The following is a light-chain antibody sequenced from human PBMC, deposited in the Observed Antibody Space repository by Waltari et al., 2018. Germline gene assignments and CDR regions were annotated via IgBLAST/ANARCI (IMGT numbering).Light chain of an antibody. J-gene: IGLJ3*02. Sequence: QSALTQPASVSGSPGQSIPISCIATSSEIGTFNLVSCYLQYPGTAPKLLIYNVSQRPSGVSNRFSGSKSGNTASLTISGLQAEDEAIYYCCSYAGSRTWVFGGGAKLTVL. CDR2: NVS. CDR3: CSYAGSRTWV. CDR1: SSEIGTFNL. V-gene: IGLV2-23*02.